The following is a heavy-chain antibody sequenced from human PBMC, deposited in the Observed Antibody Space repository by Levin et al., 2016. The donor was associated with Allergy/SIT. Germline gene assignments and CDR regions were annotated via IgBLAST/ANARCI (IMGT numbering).Heavy chain of an antibody. CDR3: ASFRYYYDSSGYYYTYYFDY. V-gene: IGHV1-69*02. Sequence: VRQAPGQGLEWMGRIIPILGIANYAQKFQGRVTITADKSTSTAYMELSSLRSEDTAVYYCASFRYYYDSSGYYYTYYFDYWGQGTLVTVSS. J-gene: IGHJ4*02. CDR2: IIPILGIA. D-gene: IGHD3-22*01.